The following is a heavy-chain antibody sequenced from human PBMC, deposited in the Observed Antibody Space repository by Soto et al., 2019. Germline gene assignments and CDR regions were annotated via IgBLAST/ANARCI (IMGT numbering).Heavy chain of an antibody. V-gene: IGHV1-3*01. CDR2: LSVGNGDT. J-gene: IGHJ6*02. D-gene: IGHD2-15*01. Sequence: ASVNVSCKASGDTRTDFSMHWVRQAPGQRPEWMGWLSVGNGDTKYSQKFQGRVTMTRNTSISTAYMELSSLRYEDTAVYYCSAVVAATRDGNYYCGMDVSGPGTTVTVYS. CDR1: GDTRTDFS. CDR3: SAVVAATRDGNYYCGMDV.